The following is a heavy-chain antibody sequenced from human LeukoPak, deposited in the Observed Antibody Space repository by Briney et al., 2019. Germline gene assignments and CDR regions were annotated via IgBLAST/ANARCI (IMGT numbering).Heavy chain of an antibody. CDR3: ARVEIGNGGSYGGPTGYFDY. D-gene: IGHD1-26*01. CDR2: INPSGGST. J-gene: IGHJ4*02. CDR1: GYTFTGYY. V-gene: IGHV1-46*01. Sequence: GASVKVSRKASGYTFTGYYMHWVRQAPGQGLEWMGIINPSGGSTSYAQKFQGRVTMTRGTSTSTVYMELSSLRSEDTAVYYCARVEIGNGGSYGGPTGYFDYWGQGTLVTVSS.